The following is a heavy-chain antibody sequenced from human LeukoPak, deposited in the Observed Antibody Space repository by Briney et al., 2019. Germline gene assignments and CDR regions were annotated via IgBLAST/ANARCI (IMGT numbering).Heavy chain of an antibody. Sequence: NPSETLSLTCTVSGGSISSGTYYWDWIRQPPGKGLEWIGGLYYSGGTHYNPSLKSRVTISVDTSKNQFSLKLSSVTAADTAVYYCARRSNYYGSGSYSVGWFGPWGQGTLVTVSS. CDR3: ARRSNYYGSGSYSVGWFGP. D-gene: IGHD3-10*01. V-gene: IGHV4-39*01. CDR2: LYYSGGT. CDR1: GGSISSGTYY. J-gene: IGHJ5*02.